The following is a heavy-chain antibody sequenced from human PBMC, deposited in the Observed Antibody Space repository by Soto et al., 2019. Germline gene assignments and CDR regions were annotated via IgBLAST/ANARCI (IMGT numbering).Heavy chain of an antibody. D-gene: IGHD2-15*01. CDR2: IIPIFGTA. J-gene: IGHJ6*02. Sequence: SVKVSCKASGGTFSSYAISWVRQAPVQGLEWMGGIIPIFGTANYAQKFQGRVTITADKSTSTAYMELSSLRSEDTAVYYCARWRVVVAATGSYYYGMDVWGQGTTVTVSS. CDR3: ARWRVVVAATGSYYYGMDV. V-gene: IGHV1-69*06. CDR1: GGTFSSYA.